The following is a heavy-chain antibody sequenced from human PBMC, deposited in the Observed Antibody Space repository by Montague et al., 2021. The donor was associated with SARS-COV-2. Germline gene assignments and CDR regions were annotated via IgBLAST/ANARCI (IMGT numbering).Heavy chain of an antibody. Sequence: SETLSLTCAVSGGSFSSDYWSCIRQPPGEGLVWIVEVNHRRSTTYNPSLKGRVIMSVDKYWYQFSLRLSSVTAADTAIYYCARRGSGRSDLAYWGQGTLVTVSS. CDR3: ARRGSGRSDLAY. D-gene: IGHD1-26*01. CDR1: GGSFSSDY. V-gene: IGHV4-34*01. CDR2: VNHRRST. J-gene: IGHJ4*02.